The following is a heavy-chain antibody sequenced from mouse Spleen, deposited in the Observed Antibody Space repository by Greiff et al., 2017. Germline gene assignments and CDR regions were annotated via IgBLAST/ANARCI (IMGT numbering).Heavy chain of an antibody. CDR3: ARGGDYYGLDY. J-gene: IGHJ2*01. V-gene: IGHV1-82*01. CDR2: IYPGDGDT. D-gene: IGHD1-2*01. Sequence: VQLQQSGPELVKPGASVKISCKASGYAFSSSWMNWVKQRPGKGLEWIGRIYPGDGDTNYNGKFKGKATLTADKSSSTAYMQLSSLTSEDSAVYFCARGGDYYGLDYWGQGTTLTVSS. CDR1: GYAFSSSW.